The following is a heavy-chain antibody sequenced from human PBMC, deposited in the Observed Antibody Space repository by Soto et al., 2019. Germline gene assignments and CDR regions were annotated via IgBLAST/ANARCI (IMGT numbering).Heavy chain of an antibody. J-gene: IGHJ4*02. D-gene: IGHD3-22*01. CDR3: AQYGFGSVYYRVFDA. V-gene: IGHV1-69*12. CDR2: IIPLFGTA. Sequence: QVQLVQSGAEVKKPGSSVKVSCKVSGGIFNNYAIAWVRQAPGQGLEWMGGIIPLFGTAKCAQRFQGRVTISAHESTSTADLELTSLRSEATAMYYCAQYGFGSVYYRVFDAWGQGALDTVSS. CDR1: GGIFNNYA.